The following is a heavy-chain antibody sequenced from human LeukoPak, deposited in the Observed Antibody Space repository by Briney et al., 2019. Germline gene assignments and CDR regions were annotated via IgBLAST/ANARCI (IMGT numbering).Heavy chain of an antibody. CDR1: GGSISSYY. Sequence: SETLSLTCTVSGGSISSYYWSWIRQPPGKGLEWIGCIYYSGSTNYNPSLKSRVTISVDTSKNQFSLKLSSVTAADTAVYYCAREQLRSGYCSSTSCYADSYYFDYWGQGTLVTVSS. J-gene: IGHJ4*02. D-gene: IGHD2-2*03. CDR3: AREQLRSGYCSSTSCYADSYYFDY. CDR2: IYYSGST. V-gene: IGHV4-59*01.